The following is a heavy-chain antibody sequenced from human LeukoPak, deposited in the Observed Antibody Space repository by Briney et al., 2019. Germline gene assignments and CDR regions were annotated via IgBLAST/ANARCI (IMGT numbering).Heavy chain of an antibody. CDR1: GYTFTSYY. V-gene: IGHV1-46*01. CDR2: INPSGGST. CDR3: ASRSESIAARDYYYYYGMDV. D-gene: IGHD6-6*01. J-gene: IGHJ6*02. Sequence: ASVTVSCKASGYTFTSYYMHWVQQAPGQGLEWMGIINPSGGSTSYAQKFQGRVTMTRDTSTSTVYMELSSLRSEDTAVYYCASRSESIAARDYYYYYGMDVWGQGTTVTVSS.